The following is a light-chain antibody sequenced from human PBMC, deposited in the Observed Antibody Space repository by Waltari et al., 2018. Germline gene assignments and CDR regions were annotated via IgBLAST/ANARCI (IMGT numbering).Light chain of an antibody. J-gene: IGKJ2*01. CDR2: DSV. Sequence: EIVLTQSPGTLSFSPGERATLSCRASQIVGTDYLAWYQQKPGQAPRLLIYDSVTRASGVADRFSGSGSGTDFTLIISRLEPEDFAVYFCQLYDPSPLYTFGQGTKLEI. CDR1: QIVGTDY. V-gene: IGKV3-20*01. CDR3: QLYDPSPLYT.